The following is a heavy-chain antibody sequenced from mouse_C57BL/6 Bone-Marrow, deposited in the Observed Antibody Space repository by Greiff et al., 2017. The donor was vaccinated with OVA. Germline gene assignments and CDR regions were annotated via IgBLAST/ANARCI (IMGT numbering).Heavy chain of an antibody. Sequence: EVQLQQSGPELVKPGASVKISCKASGYTFTDYYMNWVQQSPGKSLEWIGDINPNNGGTSYNQKFKGKATLTIDKSSSTAYMELRSLTSEDSAGYYCAREVITTVVGGYFDVWGTGTTVTVSS. CDR3: AREVITTVVGGYFDV. D-gene: IGHD1-1*01. J-gene: IGHJ1*03. CDR2: INPNNGGT. V-gene: IGHV1-26*01. CDR1: GYTFTDYY.